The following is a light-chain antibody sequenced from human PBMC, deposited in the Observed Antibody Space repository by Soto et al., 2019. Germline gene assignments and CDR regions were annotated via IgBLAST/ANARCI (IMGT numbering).Light chain of an antibody. J-gene: IGLJ1*01. CDR1: SAILASDF. Sequence: NFMLSQPHSVSASPGRTVTISYTRSSAILASDFVQWYRQRPGSAPTTGMSEVHPRPSGVPDRFSGSKSGSTASLTVSGLQTEDEADYYCNSYVAGSNVFGTGTQLTVL. CDR3: NSYVAGSNV. V-gene: IGLV6-57*04. CDR2: EVH.